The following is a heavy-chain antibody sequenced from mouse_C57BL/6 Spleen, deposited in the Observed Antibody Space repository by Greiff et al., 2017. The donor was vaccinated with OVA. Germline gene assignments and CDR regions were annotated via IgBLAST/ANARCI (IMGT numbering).Heavy chain of an antibody. CDR3: ARERRGAMDY. Sequence: QVQLQQSGPELVKPGASVKISCKASGYAFSSSWMNWVKQRPGKGLEWIGRIYPGDGDTNYNGKFKGKATLTADKSSSTAYMQLSSLTSEDSAVYFCARERRGAMDYWGQGTSVTVSS. D-gene: IGHD3-3*01. J-gene: IGHJ4*01. V-gene: IGHV1-82*01. CDR2: IYPGDGDT. CDR1: GYAFSSSW.